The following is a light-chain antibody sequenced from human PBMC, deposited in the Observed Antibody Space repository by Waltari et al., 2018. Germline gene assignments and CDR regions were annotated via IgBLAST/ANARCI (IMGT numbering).Light chain of an antibody. J-gene: IGKJ2*02. V-gene: IGKV3-15*01. CDR2: GAS. Sequence: EKEMTQSPATLSLSPGERSTHSCKASQSVTTNLASYQHTPGQAPRLLIYGASNRATGIPARFSGSGSGTEFTLTISSLQSEEFAVYYCQQYNNWPLCTFGQGTKLEIK. CDR3: QQYNNWPLCT. CDR1: QSVTTN.